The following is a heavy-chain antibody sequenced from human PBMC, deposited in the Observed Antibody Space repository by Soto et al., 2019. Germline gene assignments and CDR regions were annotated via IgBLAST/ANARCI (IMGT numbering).Heavy chain of an antibody. J-gene: IGHJ6*02. CDR3: ARDGLDYYGLDV. CDR2: ISSTGGTV. CDR1: GFTLSDYY. V-gene: IGHV3-11*01. Sequence: GGSLRLSCAASGFTLSDYYMTWVRQTPGKGLEWISYISSTGGTVNYADSVKGRFTISRDNIKNSLFLQMTSMRDEDTAVYYCARDGLDYYGLDVWGQGTTVTVSS.